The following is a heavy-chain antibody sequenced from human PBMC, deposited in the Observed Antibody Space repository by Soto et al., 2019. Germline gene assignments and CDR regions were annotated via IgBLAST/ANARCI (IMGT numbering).Heavy chain of an antibody. D-gene: IGHD2-15*01. CDR1: GGSISSSSYY. J-gene: IGHJ3*02. CDR3: ASRRLLGYCSGGSCYSTVQDAFDI. Sequence: PSETLSLTCTVSGGSISSSSYYWGWTRQPPGKGLEWIGSIYYSGSTYYNPSLKSRVTISVDTSKNQFSLKLSSVTAADTAVYYCASRRLLGYCSGGSCYSTVQDAFDIWGQGTMVTVSS. V-gene: IGHV4-39*01. CDR2: IYYSGST.